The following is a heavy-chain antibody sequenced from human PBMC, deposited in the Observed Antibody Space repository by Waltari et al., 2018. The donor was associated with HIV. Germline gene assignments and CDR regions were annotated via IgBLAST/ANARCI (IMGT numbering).Heavy chain of an antibody. V-gene: IGHV4-38-2*01. D-gene: IGHD7-27*01. CDR2: IYHSGST. CDR3: AKSGDDNGGAFDI. J-gene: IGHJ3*02. CDR1: GYSTSSGFY. Sequence: QVQLQESGPGLVKPSETLSLTCAVSGYSTSSGFYWRWTRQPPGKGLEWIGSIYHSGSTYYNPSLKSRVTISVDTSKNQFSLKLTSVTATDTAVYYCAKSGDDNGGAFDIWGQGTMVTVSS.